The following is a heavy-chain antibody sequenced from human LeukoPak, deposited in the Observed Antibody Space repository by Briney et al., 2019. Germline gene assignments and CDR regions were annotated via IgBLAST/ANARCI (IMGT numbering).Heavy chain of an antibody. CDR3: ARGHANYDTLAGYSIYAMDV. D-gene: IGHD3-9*01. Sequence: EASVKVSCKVSGYTFTSYDINWVRQATGQGLEWMGWMSPKSGNTGYAQKFQGRVTMTSYTSISTAYMELSSLGSEDTAVYYCARGHANYDTLAGYSIYAMDVWGQGTTVTVSS. J-gene: IGHJ6*02. V-gene: IGHV1-8*01. CDR1: GYTFTSYD. CDR2: MSPKSGNT.